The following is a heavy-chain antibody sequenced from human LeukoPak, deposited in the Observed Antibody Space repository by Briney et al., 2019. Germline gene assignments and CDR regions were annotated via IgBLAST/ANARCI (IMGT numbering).Heavy chain of an antibody. Sequence: PGGSLRLSCAASGFTFSNYWMSWVRQAPGKGLEWVANIKQDGSERYYVDSVKGRFTISRDNAKNSLYLQMNSLRAEDTAVYYCARYGGSYYFDNWGREPWSPSPQ. CDR1: GFTFSNYW. J-gene: IGHJ4*02. V-gene: IGHV3-7*01. CDR2: IKQDGSER. D-gene: IGHD1-26*01. CDR3: ARYGGSYYFDN.